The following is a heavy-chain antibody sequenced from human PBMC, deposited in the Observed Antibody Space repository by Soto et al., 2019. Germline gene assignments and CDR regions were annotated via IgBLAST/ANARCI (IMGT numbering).Heavy chain of an antibody. J-gene: IGHJ6*02. CDR2: ISGSGGST. Sequence: GGSLRLSCAASGFTFSSYAMSWVRQAPGEGLEGVSAISGSGGSTYYADSVKGRFTISRDNSKNTLYLQMNSLRAEDTAVYYCAKGSSNWGSWNYYYYYYYGMDVWGQGTTVTVSS. CDR3: AKGSSNWGSWNYYYYYYYGMDV. V-gene: IGHV3-23*01. D-gene: IGHD7-27*01. CDR1: GFTFSSYA.